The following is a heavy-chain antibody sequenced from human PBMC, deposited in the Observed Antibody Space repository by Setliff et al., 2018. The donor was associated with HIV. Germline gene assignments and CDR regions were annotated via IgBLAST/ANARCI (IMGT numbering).Heavy chain of an antibody. CDR3: ARAPATKPFDI. J-gene: IGHJ3*02. V-gene: IGHV4-4*09. D-gene: IGHD1-26*01. CDR2: IYSSGST. Sequence: PSETLSLTCTVSGGSISSYYWSWIRQPPGKGLECMGYIYSSGSTNYNPSLQSRVTISVDTSKNQFSLKLSSVTAADTALYYCARAPATKPFDIWGQGTVVTVSS. CDR1: GGSISSYY.